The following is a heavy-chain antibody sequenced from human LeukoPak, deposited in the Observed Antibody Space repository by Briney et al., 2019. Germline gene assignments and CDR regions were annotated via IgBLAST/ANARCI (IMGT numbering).Heavy chain of an antibody. CDR2: IYHSGST. CDR3: ARGNYSNASGTYGRGANRVHFDY. Sequence: SETLSLTCTVSGGSISSGGYYWSWIRQPPGKGLEWIGYIYHSGSTYYNPSLKSRVTISVDRSKNQFSLKLSSVTAADTAVYYCARGNYSNASGTYGRGANRVHFDYWGQGTLVTVSS. CDR1: GGSISSGGYY. V-gene: IGHV4-30-2*01. D-gene: IGHD4-11*01. J-gene: IGHJ4*02.